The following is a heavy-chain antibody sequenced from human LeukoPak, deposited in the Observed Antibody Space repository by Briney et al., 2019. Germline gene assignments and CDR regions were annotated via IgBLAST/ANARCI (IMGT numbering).Heavy chain of an antibody. Sequence: ASVKVSCKASGYTFTGYYMHWVRQAPGQGLEWMGRINPNSGGTNYAQKFQGRVTMTRDTSTSTAYMELSRLRTDDTAVYDCARESYGLSFNYWGRGALVTDSS. V-gene: IGHV1-2*06. D-gene: IGHD5-18*01. CDR1: GYTFTGYY. J-gene: IGHJ4*02. CDR3: ARESYGLSFNY. CDR2: INPNSGGT.